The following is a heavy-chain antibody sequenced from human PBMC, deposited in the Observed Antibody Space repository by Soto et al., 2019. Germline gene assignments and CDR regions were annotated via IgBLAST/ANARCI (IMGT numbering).Heavy chain of an antibody. CDR1: GGSIRSARYY. Sequence: SATLSLTCILSGGSIRSARYYWGWIRKPPGKGLEWIGEINHTRGTHYNPSLKSRVTMSVDTSKNQFSLRLSSVTAADTAIYYCATRITVFGLLIPPFDPWGQGTQVTVSS. V-gene: IGHV4-39*07. J-gene: IGHJ5*02. D-gene: IGHD3-3*01. CDR2: INHTRGT. CDR3: ATRITVFGLLIPPFDP.